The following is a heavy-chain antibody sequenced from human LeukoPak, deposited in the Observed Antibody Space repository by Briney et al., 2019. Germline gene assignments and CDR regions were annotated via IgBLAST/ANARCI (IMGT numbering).Heavy chain of an antibody. Sequence: SETLSLTCTVSGGSISSYYWSWIRQPPGKGLEWIGEINHSGSTNYNPSLKSRVTISVDTSKNQFSLKLSSVTAADTAVYYCARSSWKAKSDYWGQGTLVTVPS. CDR3: ARSSWKAKSDY. V-gene: IGHV4-34*01. CDR1: GGSISSYY. CDR2: INHSGST. D-gene: IGHD6-13*01. J-gene: IGHJ4*02.